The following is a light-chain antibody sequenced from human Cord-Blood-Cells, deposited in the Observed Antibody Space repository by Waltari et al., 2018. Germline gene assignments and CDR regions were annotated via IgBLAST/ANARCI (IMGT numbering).Light chain of an antibody. CDR3: QAWNSSTAV. J-gene: IGLJ2*01. Sequence: SYELTQPPSVSVSPGQTASITCSGDKLGDKYVCWYQQKPGQSPVLVIYQDTKRPSGIPERFSGSNSGNTATLTISGTQAMDEADYYCQAWNSSTAVFGGGTKLTVL. V-gene: IGLV3-1*01. CDR1: KLGDKY. CDR2: QDT.